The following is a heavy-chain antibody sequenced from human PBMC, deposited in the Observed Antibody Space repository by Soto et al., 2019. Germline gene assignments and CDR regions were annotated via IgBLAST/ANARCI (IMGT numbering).Heavy chain of an antibody. V-gene: IGHV3-66*01. CDR2: IYAGGDT. D-gene: IGHD2-8*02. J-gene: IGHJ4*02. CDR1: GFTVSSSY. CDR3: SLHCTGGNCFGY. Sequence: EVQVVESGGGLAQPGESLRLSCAASGFTVSSSYMSWVRQATGKRLEWYSVIYAGGDTFYADSVKGRFTISRDNSENPLYLQMNSLRVDDTAVYYCSLHCTGGNCFGYWGQGTLVTVSS.